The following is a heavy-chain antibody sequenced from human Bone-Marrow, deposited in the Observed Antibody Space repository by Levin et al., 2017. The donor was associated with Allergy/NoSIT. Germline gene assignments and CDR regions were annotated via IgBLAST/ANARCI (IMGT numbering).Heavy chain of an antibody. CDR2: IYWDDDL. J-gene: IGHJ4*02. D-gene: IGHD5-18*01. CDR3: EHSQSLRPGLRGYNYGPFDF. CDR1: GFSLSTSGVG. Sequence: SGPTLVKPTQTLTLTCTFSGFSLSTSGVGVSWIRQPPGKALEWLALIYWDDDLRYSPSLKSRLTITKDTSKNQVVLTLTNVDPVDTATYFCEHSQSLRPGLRGYNYGPFDFWGQGTLVIVSS. V-gene: IGHV2-5*02.